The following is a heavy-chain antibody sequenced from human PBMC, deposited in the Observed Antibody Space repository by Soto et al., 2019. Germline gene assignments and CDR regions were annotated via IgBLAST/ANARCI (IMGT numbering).Heavy chain of an antibody. J-gene: IGHJ6*03. D-gene: IGHD3-16*02. CDR3: SIHSPAGLHLGELSLYYYYMDV. V-gene: IGHV4-59*08. Sequence: PSETLSLTCTVSGGSISSYYWSWIRQPPGKGLEWIGYIYYSGSTNYNPSLKSRVTISVDTSKNQFSLKLSSVTAADTAVYYCSIHSPAGLHLGELSLYYYYMDVWGKGTTVTVSS. CDR2: IYYSGST. CDR1: GGSISSYY.